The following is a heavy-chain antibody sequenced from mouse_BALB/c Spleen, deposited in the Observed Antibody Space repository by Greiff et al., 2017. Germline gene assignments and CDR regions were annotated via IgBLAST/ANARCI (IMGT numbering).Heavy chain of an antibody. J-gene: IGHJ2*01. CDR1: GYSITSDYA. CDR2: ISYSGST. CDR3: ARGLRRGYYFDY. V-gene: IGHV3-2*02. D-gene: IGHD2-4*01. Sequence: EVQGVESGPGLVKPSQSLSLTCTVTGYSITSDYAWNWIRQFPGNKLEWMGYISYSGSTSYNPSLKSRISITRDTSKNQFFLQLNSVTTEDTATYYCARGLRRGYYFDYWGQGTTLTVSS.